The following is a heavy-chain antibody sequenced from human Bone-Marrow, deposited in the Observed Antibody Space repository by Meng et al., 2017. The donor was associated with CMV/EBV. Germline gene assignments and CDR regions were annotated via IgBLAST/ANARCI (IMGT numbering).Heavy chain of an antibody. V-gene: IGHV3-21*01. J-gene: IGHJ4*02. CDR1: GFTFSSYS. Sequence: GESLKISCAASGFTFSSYSMNWVRQAPGKGLEWISSISSSSSYIYYADSVKGRFTISRDNAKNSLYLQMNSLRAEDTAVYYCARKAYSRGFDYWGLGTLVTVSS. CDR2: ISSSSSYI. D-gene: IGHD6-13*01. CDR3: ARKAYSRGFDY.